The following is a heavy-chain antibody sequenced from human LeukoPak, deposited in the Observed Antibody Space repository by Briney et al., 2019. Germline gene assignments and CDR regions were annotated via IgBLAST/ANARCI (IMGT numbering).Heavy chain of an antibody. D-gene: IGHD3-22*01. CDR2: ISGSGGST. CDR3: AKDPWLSYDSSGYYFDY. CDR1: GCTFSSYA. V-gene: IGHV3-23*01. J-gene: IGHJ4*02. Sequence: GGSLRLSCAASGCTFSSYAMSWVRQAPGKGLEWVSAISGSGGSTYYADSVRGRFTRSRDNSKNTLYLQMNSLRAEDTAVYYCAKDPWLSYDSSGYYFDYWGQGTLVTVSS.